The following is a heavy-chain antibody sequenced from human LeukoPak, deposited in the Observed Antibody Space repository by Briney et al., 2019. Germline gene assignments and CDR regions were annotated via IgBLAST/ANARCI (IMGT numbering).Heavy chain of an antibody. V-gene: IGHV3-30*04. CDR1: GFTFSSYA. D-gene: IGHD6-6*01. J-gene: IGHJ4*02. Sequence: GGSLRLSCAASGFTFSSYAMHWVRQAPGKGLEWVAVISYDGSNKYYADSVKDRFTISRDNSKNTLYLQMNSLRAEDTAVYYCAKDQLQSIAAPPEDYWGQGTLVTVSS. CDR3: AKDQLQSIAAPPEDY. CDR2: ISYDGSNK.